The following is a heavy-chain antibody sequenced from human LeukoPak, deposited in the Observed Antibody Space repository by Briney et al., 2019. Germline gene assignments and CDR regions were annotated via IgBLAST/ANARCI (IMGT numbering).Heavy chain of an antibody. J-gene: IGHJ4*02. CDR2: INSDGSST. CDR1: GFTFSSYW. D-gene: IGHD3-22*01. CDR3: AREYAGYYYDSGDYRGYSFDS. V-gene: IGHV3-74*01. Sequence: PGGSLRLSCAASGFTFSSYWMHWVRQAPGKGLVWVSRINSDGSSTSYAASVKGRFTVFRDNAGKMLYLQLSSLRAEDTAVYYCAREYAGYYYDSGDYRGYSFDSWGQGTLVTVSS.